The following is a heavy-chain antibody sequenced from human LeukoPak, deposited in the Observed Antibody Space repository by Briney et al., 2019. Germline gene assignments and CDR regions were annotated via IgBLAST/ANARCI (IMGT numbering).Heavy chain of an antibody. Sequence: SETLSLTCTVSGGSISSSSYYWGWIRQPPGKGLEWIGSIYYSGSTYYNPSLKSRVTISVDTSKNQFSLKLSSVTAADTAVYYCARRVITFGGVIAFDYWGQGTLVIVSS. J-gene: IGHJ4*02. V-gene: IGHV4-39*01. CDR1: GGSISSSSYY. CDR3: ARRVITFGGVIAFDY. CDR2: IYYSGST. D-gene: IGHD3-16*02.